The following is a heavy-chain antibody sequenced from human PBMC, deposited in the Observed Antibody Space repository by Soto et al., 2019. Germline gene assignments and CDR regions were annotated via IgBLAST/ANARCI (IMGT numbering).Heavy chain of an antibody. D-gene: IGHD6-13*01. J-gene: IGHJ4*02. V-gene: IGHV4-59*01. CDR1: GGSISSYY. CDR3: ARGGSSWYFDY. Sequence: SETLSLTCTVSGGSISSYYWSWIRQPPGKGLEWIGYIYYSGSTNYNPSLKSRVTISVDTSKNQFSLKLSSVTAADTAVYYCARGGSSWYFDYWGQGTLVTVS. CDR2: IYYSGST.